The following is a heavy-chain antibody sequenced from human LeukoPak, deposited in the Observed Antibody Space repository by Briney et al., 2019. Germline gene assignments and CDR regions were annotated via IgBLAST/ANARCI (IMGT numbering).Heavy chain of an antibody. J-gene: IGHJ3*02. D-gene: IGHD4-17*01. V-gene: IGHV4-59*01. CDR2: IYYSGST. Sequence: PSETLSLTCTVSGGSISSYYWGWIRQPPPKGQARTGYIYYSGSTNYNPSLKSRVTISVDTSKNQFSLKLSSVTAADTAVYYCARVGRTVTSRFVAFDIWGQGTMVTVSS. CDR3: ARVGRTVTSRFVAFDI. CDR1: GGSISSYY.